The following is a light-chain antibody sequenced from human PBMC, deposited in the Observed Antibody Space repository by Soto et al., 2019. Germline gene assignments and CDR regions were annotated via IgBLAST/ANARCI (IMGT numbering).Light chain of an antibody. CDR1: QSINTF. V-gene: IGKV3-11*01. J-gene: IGKJ4*01. CDR3: QQRSNWPPGLT. Sequence: EIVLTQSPATLSLSPGERATLSCRASQSINTFLAWYQQKPGLAPRLLIYDAFNRATGIPARFSGSGSGTDFTLTISSLEPEDFAVYYCQQRSNWPPGLTFGGGTKVEIK. CDR2: DAF.